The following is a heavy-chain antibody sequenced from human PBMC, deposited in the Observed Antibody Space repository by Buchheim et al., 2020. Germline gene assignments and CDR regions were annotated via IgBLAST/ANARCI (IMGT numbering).Heavy chain of an antibody. J-gene: IGHJ4*02. CDR3: ARAWYSSGRYYFDY. D-gene: IGHD6-19*01. Sequence: EVQLVESGGGLVQPGGSLRLSCAASGFTFSSYSMNWVRQAPGKGLEWVSYISSSSSTIYYADSVKGRFTISRDNAKNSLYLPMNSLRDEDTAVYYCARAWYSSGRYYFDYWGQGTL. CDR1: GFTFSSYS. V-gene: IGHV3-48*02. CDR2: ISSSSSTI.